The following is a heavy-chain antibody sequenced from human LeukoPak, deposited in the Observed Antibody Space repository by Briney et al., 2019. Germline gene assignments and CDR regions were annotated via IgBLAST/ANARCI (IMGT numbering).Heavy chain of an antibody. CDR1: GFTFGTYW. Sequence: PGGSLRLSCATSGFTFGTYWMSWVRQAPGKGLEWVASIKQDGSEKYFLDSVKGRFTISRDNAENSMYLQMNSLRADDTAVYYCARVFYQDSGSSYRHLDYWGQGTLVTVSS. J-gene: IGHJ4*02. CDR2: IKQDGSEK. D-gene: IGHD3-22*01. CDR3: ARVFYQDSGSSYRHLDY. V-gene: IGHV3-7*01.